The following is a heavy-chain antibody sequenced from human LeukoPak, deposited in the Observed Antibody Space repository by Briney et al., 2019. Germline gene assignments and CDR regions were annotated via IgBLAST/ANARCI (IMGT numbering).Heavy chain of an antibody. J-gene: IGHJ5*02. CDR2: IYYSGST. V-gene: IGHV4-31*03. CDR1: GGSISSGGYY. CDR3: VRGSSTGEDNWFDP. D-gene: IGHD1-26*01. Sequence: SETLSLTCTVSGGSISSGGYYWSWIRQHPGKGLEWIGYIYYSGSTYYNPSLKSRVTISVDTSKNLFSLKLSSVTAADTAVYYCVRGSSTGEDNWFDPWGQGTLVTVSS.